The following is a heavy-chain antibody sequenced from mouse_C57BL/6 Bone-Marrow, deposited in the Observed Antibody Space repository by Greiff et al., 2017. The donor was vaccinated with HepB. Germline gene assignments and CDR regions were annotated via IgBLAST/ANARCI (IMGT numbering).Heavy chain of an antibody. V-gene: IGHV1-69*01. Sequence: VQLQQSGAELVMPGASVKLSCKASGYTFTSYWMHWVKQRPGQGLEWIGEIDPSDSYTNYNQKFKGKSTLTVDKSSSTAYMQLSSLTSEDSAVYYCARPPGSWGYFDVWGTGTTVTVSS. CDR3: ARPPGSWGYFDV. D-gene: IGHD4-1*01. CDR1: GYTFTSYW. J-gene: IGHJ1*03. CDR2: IDPSDSYT.